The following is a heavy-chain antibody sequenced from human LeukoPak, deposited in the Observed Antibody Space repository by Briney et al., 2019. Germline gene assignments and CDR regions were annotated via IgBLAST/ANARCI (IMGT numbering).Heavy chain of an antibody. CDR2: IHYSGIT. CDR1: GGSITSRTYS. V-gene: IGHV4-39*01. Sequence: SETLSLTCTVSGGSITSRTYSWGWIRQPPGKGLECIGTIHYSGITYYNPSLKSRVTISVDTSKNQFSLKLSSVTAADTAVYYCASSVRYYDSSGQLDYWGQGTLVTVSS. D-gene: IGHD3-22*01. J-gene: IGHJ4*02. CDR3: ASSVRYYDSSGQLDY.